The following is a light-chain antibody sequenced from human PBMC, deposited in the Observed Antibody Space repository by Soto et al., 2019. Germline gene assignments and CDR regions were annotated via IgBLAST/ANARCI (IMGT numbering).Light chain of an antibody. CDR1: QSVSGRY. V-gene: IGKV3-20*01. CDR3: QQYRGALPWT. CDR2: GAS. Sequence: DIVVTQSPGSLSLSPGERATLSCRASQSVSGRYLAWYQQKPGQSPRLLIYGASTRATGIPDRFSGSGSGTDFTLTISRLEPEDFAVYYCQQYRGALPWTFGQGTTVEMK. J-gene: IGKJ1*01.